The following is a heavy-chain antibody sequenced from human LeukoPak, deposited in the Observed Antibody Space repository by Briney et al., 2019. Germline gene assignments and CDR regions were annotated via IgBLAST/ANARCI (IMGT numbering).Heavy chain of an antibody. D-gene: IGHD3-16*01. CDR1: GGSISSYY. Sequence: SETLSLTCTVSGGSISSYYWSWIRQPPGKGLEWIGYIYYIGGTNYNPSLKSRVTMSVDTSKNQFSLSLNSVTAADTAVYYCARQSGGVGTKMDYWGQGTLVTVSS. CDR2: IYYIGGT. J-gene: IGHJ4*02. CDR3: ARQSGGVGTKMDY. V-gene: IGHV4-59*08.